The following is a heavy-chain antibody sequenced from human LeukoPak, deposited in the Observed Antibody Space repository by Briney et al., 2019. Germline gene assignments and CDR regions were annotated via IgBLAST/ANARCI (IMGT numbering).Heavy chain of an antibody. J-gene: IGHJ4*02. Sequence: PSESLSLTCAVYGGSFSGYYWSWIRQPPGKGLEWIGYIYYSGSTYYNPSLKSRVTISVDTSKNQFSLKLSSVTAADTAVYYCARITMVRGVIFDYWGQGTLVTVSS. CDR3: ARITMVRGVIFDY. CDR1: GGSFSGYY. V-gene: IGHV4-34*01. CDR2: IYYSGST. D-gene: IGHD3-10*01.